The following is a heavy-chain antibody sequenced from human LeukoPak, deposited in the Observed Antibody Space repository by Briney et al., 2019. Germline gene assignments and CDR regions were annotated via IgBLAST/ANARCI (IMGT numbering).Heavy chain of an antibody. CDR3: ARDHFADDVRGGSWFDP. CDR2: ISSSSAYI. J-gene: IGHJ5*02. CDR1: GFTFSNYA. D-gene: IGHD3-10*01. V-gene: IGHV3-21*01. Sequence: EAGGSLRLSCAASGFTFSNYAMHWVRQAPGKGLEWVSSISSSSAYIYYADAMKGRFTISRDNARNSVSLQMNSLRDDDTAVYYCARDHFADDVRGGSWFDPWGQGTLVIVSS.